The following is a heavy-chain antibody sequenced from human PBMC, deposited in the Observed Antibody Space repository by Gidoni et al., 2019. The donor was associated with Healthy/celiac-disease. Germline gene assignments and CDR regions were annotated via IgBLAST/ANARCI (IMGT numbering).Heavy chain of an antibody. V-gene: IGHV4-61*02. CDR1: GGSISSGSYS. J-gene: IGHJ4*02. Sequence: QVQLQESGPGLVKPSQTLSLTCTVSGGSISSGSYSWSWIRQPAGKGLEWIGHIFANGITKYNPSLESRVTISIDTSKNQFSLKLSSVTAADTAVYYCARATTYYYDSSGYYYQIFDYWGQGTLVTVSS. CDR2: IFANGIT. CDR3: ARATTYYYDSSGYYYQIFDY. D-gene: IGHD3-22*01.